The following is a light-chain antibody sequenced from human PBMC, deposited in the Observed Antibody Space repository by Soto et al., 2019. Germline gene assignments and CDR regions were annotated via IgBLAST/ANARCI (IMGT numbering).Light chain of an antibody. CDR3: HQRYSMPLP. J-gene: IGKJ3*01. CDR2: EAS. V-gene: IGKV1-39*01. CDR1: QSISSH. Sequence: DIQMTQSPSSLSASVGDRVTITCRASQSISSHLNWYQQKPGKAPQLLIYEASSLQGGVPSRFSGSGSGTDFTLNISGLQADDFAIYYCHQRYSMPLPFGPGTRVDIK.